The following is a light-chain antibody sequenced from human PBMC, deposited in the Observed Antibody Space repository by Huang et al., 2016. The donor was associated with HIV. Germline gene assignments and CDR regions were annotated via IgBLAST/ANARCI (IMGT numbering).Light chain of an antibody. CDR2: GAS. CDR1: QSVGSN. Sequence: EIVMTQSPATLSVSPGERATLSCRASQSVGSNLAWYQQRPGHAPRLLIYGASTRATGIPARFSGSGSGTEFTLTISSLQSEDFAVYYCQQYNNWPPVTFGQGTKVEIK. V-gene: IGKV3-15*01. CDR3: QQYNNWPPVT. J-gene: IGKJ1*01.